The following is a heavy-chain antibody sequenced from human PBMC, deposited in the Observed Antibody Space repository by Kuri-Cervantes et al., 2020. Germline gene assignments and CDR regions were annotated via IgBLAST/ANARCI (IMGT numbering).Heavy chain of an antibody. CDR2: ISYDGSNK. J-gene: IGHJ4*02. D-gene: IGHD6-13*01. CDR1: GFTFSSYG. V-gene: IGHV3-30*03. CDR3: ARDLWGIAAAGTSH. Sequence: GGSLRLSCAASGFTFSSYGMHWVRQAPGKGLEWVAVISYDGSNKYYADSVKGRFTISRDNSKNTLYLQMNSLRAEDTAVYYCARDLWGIAAAGTSHWGQGTLVTVSS.